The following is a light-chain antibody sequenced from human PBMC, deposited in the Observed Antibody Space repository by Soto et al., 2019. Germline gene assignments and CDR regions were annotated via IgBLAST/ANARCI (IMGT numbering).Light chain of an antibody. CDR1: ESIARH. Sequence: SLSASVGDRVTITCRASESIARHLNWYQQKPGKAPNLLIYAASSLQNGVPSRFRGGGSGTDFTLTINNLQPEDFATYYCQQTYSTLSITFGQGTRLEIK. CDR3: QQTYSTLSIT. J-gene: IGKJ5*01. CDR2: AAS. V-gene: IGKV1-39*01.